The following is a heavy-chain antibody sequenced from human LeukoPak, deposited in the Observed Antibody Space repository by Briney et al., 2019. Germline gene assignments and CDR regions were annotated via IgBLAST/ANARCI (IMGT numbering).Heavy chain of an antibody. CDR3: ARGGAIFGMVTRYYMDV. CDR1: GVSFSGYY. D-gene: IGHD3-3*01. CDR2: INHSGST. V-gene: IGHV4-34*01. Sequence: SETLSLTCAVYGVSFSGYYWSWIRQPPGKGLEWIGEINHSGSTNYNPSLKSRVTISVDTSKNQFSLKLSSVTAADTAVYYCARGGAIFGMVTRYYMDVWGKGTTVTVSS. J-gene: IGHJ6*03.